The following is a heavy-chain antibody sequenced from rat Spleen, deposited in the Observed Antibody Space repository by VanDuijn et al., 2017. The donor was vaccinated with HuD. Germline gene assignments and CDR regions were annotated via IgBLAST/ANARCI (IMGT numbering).Heavy chain of an antibody. V-gene: IGHV5-29*01. Sequence: KFSCSGSGFSFSNNDMAWVRQAPTKGLEWVTSISYDGSTPYYRNSVRGRFTISRDNAKSTLYLQMDSLRSEDTATYYCTRGYYFDCWGRGVMVTVSS. CDR1: GFSFSNND. CDR3: TRGYYFDC. D-gene: IGHD1-11*01. J-gene: IGHJ2*01. CDR2: ISYDGSTP.